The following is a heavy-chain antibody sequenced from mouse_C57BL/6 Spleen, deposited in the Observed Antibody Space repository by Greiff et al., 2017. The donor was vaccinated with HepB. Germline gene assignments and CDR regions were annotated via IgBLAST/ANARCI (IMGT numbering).Heavy chain of an antibody. D-gene: IGHD2-10*02. V-gene: IGHV1-50*01. Sequence: QVQLQQPGAELVKPGASVKLSCKASGYTFTSYWMQWVKQRPGQGLEWIGEIDPSDSYTYYNQKFKGKATLTVDTSSSTAYMQLSSLTSEDSSVYYGARSGYGNYLDDWGQGPTLTVSS. J-gene: IGHJ2*01. CDR1: GYTFTSYW. CDR3: ARSGYGNYLDD. CDR2: IDPSDSYT.